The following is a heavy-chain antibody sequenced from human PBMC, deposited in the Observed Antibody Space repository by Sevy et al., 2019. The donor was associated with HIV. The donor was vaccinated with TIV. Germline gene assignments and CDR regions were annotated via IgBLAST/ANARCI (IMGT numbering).Heavy chain of an antibody. V-gene: IGHV1-69*13. Sequence: ASVKVSCKASGGTFRNCAFGWVRQAPGQGLEWMGGIIPIFGLVNYSQNFQGRVTITADESTSTTYMELSSLRSEDTALYYCASVIVSLPGISLPFGSWGQGTLVTVSS. D-gene: IGHD2-21*01. CDR1: GGTFRNCA. J-gene: IGHJ4*02. CDR3: ASVIVSLPGISLPFGS. CDR2: IIPIFGLV.